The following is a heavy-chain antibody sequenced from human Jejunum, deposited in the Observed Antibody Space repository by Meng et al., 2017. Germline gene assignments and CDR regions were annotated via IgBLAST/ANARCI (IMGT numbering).Heavy chain of an antibody. Sequence: QVQMEQSGPEVKKPGASLKVSCKASGYTFTNYGISWVRQAPGQGLEWMAWITAFNGLSTYTQELQGRVTVATDSSTNTAYMELTNLTSDDTAVYYCARDEDGTAMFYWGQGTLVTVSS. J-gene: IGHJ4*02. CDR1: GYTFTNYG. D-gene: IGHD5-18*01. CDR2: ITAFNGLS. CDR3: ARDEDGTAMFY. V-gene: IGHV1-18*01.